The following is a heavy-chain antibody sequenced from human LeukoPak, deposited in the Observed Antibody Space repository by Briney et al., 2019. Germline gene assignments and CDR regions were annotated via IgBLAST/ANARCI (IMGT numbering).Heavy chain of an antibody. D-gene: IGHD6-19*01. Sequence: PSETLSLTCAVYGGSFSGYYWSWIRQPPGKGLEWIGEINHSGSTNYNPSLKSRVTISVDTSKNQFSLKLSSVTAADTAVYYCASIAVAGKRLYYFDYWGQGTLVTVSS. J-gene: IGHJ4*02. V-gene: IGHV4-34*01. CDR1: GGSFSGYY. CDR2: INHSGST. CDR3: ASIAVAGKRLYYFDY.